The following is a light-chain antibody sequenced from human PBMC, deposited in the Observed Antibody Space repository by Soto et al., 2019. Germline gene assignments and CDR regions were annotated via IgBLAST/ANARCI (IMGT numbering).Light chain of an antibody. Sequence: QSVLAQPASVSGSPGQSITISCAGSSRDIAGYDFVSWYQQHPGEVPKLIIFDVSDRPSGVSDRFSGSKSGDTASLTNSGLQVKDEANYYGSSFSNCDTPYVFGAGTKETVL. J-gene: IGLJ1*01. V-gene: IGLV2-14*03. CDR1: SRDIAGYDF. CDR2: DVS. CDR3: SSFSNCDTPYV.